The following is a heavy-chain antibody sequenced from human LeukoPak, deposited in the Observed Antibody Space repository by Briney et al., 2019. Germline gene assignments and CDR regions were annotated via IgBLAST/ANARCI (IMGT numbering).Heavy chain of an antibody. CDR2: IKQDGSEK. CDR1: GFTFRNYW. Sequence: QSGGSLRLSCAASGFTFRNYWMSWVRQAPGKGLEWVANIKQDGSEKYYVDSVKGRFTISRDNAKNSLYLQMNSLRAEDTAVYYCAKDLGIAARPGDCWGQGTLVTVSS. V-gene: IGHV3-7*01. J-gene: IGHJ4*02. CDR3: AKDLGIAARPGDC. D-gene: IGHD6-6*01.